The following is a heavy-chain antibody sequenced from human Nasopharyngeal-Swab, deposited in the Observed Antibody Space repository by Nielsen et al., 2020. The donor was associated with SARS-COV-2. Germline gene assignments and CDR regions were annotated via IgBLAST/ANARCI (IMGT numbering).Heavy chain of an antibody. Sequence: GGSLRLSCAASGFTFSSYEMNWVRQAPGKGLEWVSYISSSGSTRYYADSVKGRFTISSDNAKNSLYLQMNSLRAEDTAVYYCASARPTLDVWGQGTTVTVSS. V-gene: IGHV3-48*03. CDR2: ISSSGSTR. CDR3: ASARPTLDV. CDR1: GFTFSSYE. J-gene: IGHJ6*02.